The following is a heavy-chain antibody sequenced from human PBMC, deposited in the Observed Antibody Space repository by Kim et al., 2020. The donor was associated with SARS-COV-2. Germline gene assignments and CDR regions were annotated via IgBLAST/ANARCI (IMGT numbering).Heavy chain of an antibody. CDR3: ARQKGEYIYGQQIYYFDS. D-gene: IGHD5-18*01. Sequence: GESLKISCKGSGYTFTNYWIGWVRQMPGKGLEWMGIIYPDDSDTRYSPSFQGQVTISADKSFTTAYLQWSSLKTSDTAMYYCARQKGEYIYGQQIYYFDSWGQGTLVTVSS. CDR2: IYPDDSDT. J-gene: IGHJ4*02. CDR1: GYTFTNYW. V-gene: IGHV5-51*01.